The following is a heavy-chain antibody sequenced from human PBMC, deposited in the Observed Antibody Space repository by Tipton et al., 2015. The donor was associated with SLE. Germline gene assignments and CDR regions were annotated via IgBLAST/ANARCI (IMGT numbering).Heavy chain of an antibody. J-gene: IGHJ4*02. CDR3: ARGGTCHASSGYIDY. CDR2: VYDIEFT. V-gene: IGHV4-59*01. CDR1: GASISSYY. Sequence: LRLTCTVSGASISSYYWSWIRQPPGKGLEWFGYVYDIEFTNYNPSLKSRVTISLDTSKNQFSLKLSSVTAADTAVYYCARGGTCHASSGYIDYWGQGPLVIASS. D-gene: IGHD3-22*01.